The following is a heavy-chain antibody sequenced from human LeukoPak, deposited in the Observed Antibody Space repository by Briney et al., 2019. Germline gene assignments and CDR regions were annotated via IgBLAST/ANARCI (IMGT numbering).Heavy chain of an antibody. CDR1: GFTFSSYS. CDR3: ARDDRPLLRIVGAIYYYYGMDV. J-gene: IGHJ6*02. CDR2: ISSSSSTI. V-gene: IGHV3-48*01. D-gene: IGHD1-26*01. Sequence: GRSLRLSCAASGFTFSSYSMNWVRQAPGKGLEWVSYISSSSSTIYYADSVKGRFTISRDNAKNSLYLQMNSLRAEDTAVYYCARDDRPLLRIVGAIYYYYGMDVWGQGTTVTVSS.